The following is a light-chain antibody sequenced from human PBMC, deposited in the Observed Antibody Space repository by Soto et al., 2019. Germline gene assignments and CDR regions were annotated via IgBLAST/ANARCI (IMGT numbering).Light chain of an antibody. V-gene: IGKV1-9*01. J-gene: IGKJ5*01. CDR3: QQLNSYSIT. CDR1: QGISSY. CDR2: AAS. Sequence: HLSQSTSSLSASVGDRVTITCRASQGISSYLAWYQQKPGKAPKLLIYAASTLQSGVPSRFSGSGSGTDFTLTISSLQPEDFATYYCQQLNSYSITFGQGTRLELK.